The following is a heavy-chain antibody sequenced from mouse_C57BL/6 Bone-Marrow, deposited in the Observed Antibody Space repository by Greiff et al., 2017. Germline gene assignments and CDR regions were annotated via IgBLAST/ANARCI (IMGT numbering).Heavy chain of an antibody. CDR3: ARKEGGFAY. Sequence: VMLVESGAELARPGASVKLSCKASGYTFTSYGISWVKQRNGQGLEWIGEIYPRSGNTYYNEKFKGKATMTADKSSSTAYMELRSLTSEDSAVYFCARKEGGFAYWGQGTLVTVSA. V-gene: IGHV1-81*01. J-gene: IGHJ3*01. CDR1: GYTFTSYG. CDR2: IYPRSGNT.